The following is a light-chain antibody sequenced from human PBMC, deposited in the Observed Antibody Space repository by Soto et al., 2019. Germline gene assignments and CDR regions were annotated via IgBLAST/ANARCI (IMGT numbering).Light chain of an antibody. Sequence: EIVSTQSPGTLSLSPGERATLSCRASQSVSSSYLDWYQHKPGQAPRLLIYGTSSRATDIPDRFSGSGSGTDFTLTISRLEPEDFAVYYCLQYGTSPTFGQGTKV. CDR2: GTS. CDR3: LQYGTSPT. CDR1: QSVSSSY. V-gene: IGKV3-20*01. J-gene: IGKJ1*01.